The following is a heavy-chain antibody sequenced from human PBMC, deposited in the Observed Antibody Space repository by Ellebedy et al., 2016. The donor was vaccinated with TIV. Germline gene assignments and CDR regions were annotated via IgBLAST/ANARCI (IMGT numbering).Heavy chain of an antibody. J-gene: IGHJ6*02. V-gene: IGHV3-66*01. Sequence: PGGSLRLSCAASGFSASANYMSWVRQAPGKGLEWVSVIYSGGSTYYADSVKGRFTISRDNSKNTLYLQMSSLRAEDTAVYYCAAAHYYFYGKDVWGQGTRVTVSS. CDR1: GFSASANY. CDR3: AAAHYYFYGKDV. D-gene: IGHD2-15*01. CDR2: IYSGGST.